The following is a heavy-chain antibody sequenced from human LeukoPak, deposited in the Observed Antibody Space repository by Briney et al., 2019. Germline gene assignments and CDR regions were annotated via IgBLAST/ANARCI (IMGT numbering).Heavy chain of an antibody. Sequence: SETLSLTCTVSGDSISSYFWSWIRQPPGKGLEWNGYFHDSGRAIYNPSLKSRITMSVDTSKNQFSLKLRAVTAADTAVYYCARDSHSVDTATPRGFDPWGQGTLVTVSS. CDR2: FHDSGRA. CDR3: ARDSHSVDTATPRGFDP. J-gene: IGHJ5*02. V-gene: IGHV4-59*01. CDR1: GDSISSYF. D-gene: IGHD2-15*01.